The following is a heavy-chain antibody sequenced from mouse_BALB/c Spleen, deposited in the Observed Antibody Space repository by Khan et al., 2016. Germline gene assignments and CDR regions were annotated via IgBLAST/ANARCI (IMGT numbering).Heavy chain of an antibody. CDR2: IWADGRT. V-gene: IGHV2-6-7*01. CDR1: GFSLTGYG. Sequence: QVQLKQSGPGLVAPSQSLSITCTVSGFSLTGYGVNWVRQPPGKGLEWLGKIWADGRTDYNSALKSRVSISKDNSKSQVVLKMNRLQTDDTAHYYCSSEYDGCAYWGQGTLVIVSA. CDR3: SSEYDGCAY. J-gene: IGHJ3*01. D-gene: IGHD2-14*01.